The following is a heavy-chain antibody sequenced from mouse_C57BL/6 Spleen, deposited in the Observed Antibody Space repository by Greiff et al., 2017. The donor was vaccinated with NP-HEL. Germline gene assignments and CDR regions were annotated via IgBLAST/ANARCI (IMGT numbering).Heavy chain of an antibody. D-gene: IGHD2-1*01. J-gene: IGHJ1*03. CDR1: GYAFSSYW. Sequence: VQLQQSGAELVKPGASVKISCKASGYAFSSYWMNWVKQRPGKGLEWIGQIYPGDGDTNYNGKFKGEATLTADKSSSTAYMQLSSLTSEDSAVYFCAREEARGNYSYWYFDVWGTGTTVTVSS. CDR3: AREEARGNYSYWYFDV. V-gene: IGHV1-80*01. CDR2: IYPGDGDT.